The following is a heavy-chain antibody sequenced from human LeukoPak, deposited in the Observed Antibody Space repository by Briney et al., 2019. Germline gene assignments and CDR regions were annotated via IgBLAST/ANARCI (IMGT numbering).Heavy chain of an antibody. CDR3: AKDRSVVVTATIDY. V-gene: IGHV3-33*06. Sequence: GGSLRLSCAASGFTFSSYGMHWVRQAPGKGLEWVAVIWYDGSNKYYADSVKGRFTISRDNSKNTLYLQMYSLRAEDTAVYYCAKDRSVVVTATIDYWGQGTLVTVSS. CDR2: IWYDGSNK. J-gene: IGHJ4*02. CDR1: GFTFSSYG. D-gene: IGHD2-21*02.